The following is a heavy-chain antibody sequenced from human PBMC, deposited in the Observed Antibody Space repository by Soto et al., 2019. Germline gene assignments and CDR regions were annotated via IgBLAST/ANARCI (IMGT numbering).Heavy chain of an antibody. CDR2: IIPIFGTA. J-gene: IGHJ5*02. CDR3: ARAYGDYDGWFDP. V-gene: IGHV1-69*06. CDR1: GGTFSSYA. D-gene: IGHD4-17*01. Sequence: VASVKVSCKASGGTFSSYAISWVRQAPGQGLEWMGGIIPIFGTANYAQKFQGRVTITADKSTSTAYMELSSLRSEDTAVYYCARAYGDYDGWFDPWGQGTLVTVSS.